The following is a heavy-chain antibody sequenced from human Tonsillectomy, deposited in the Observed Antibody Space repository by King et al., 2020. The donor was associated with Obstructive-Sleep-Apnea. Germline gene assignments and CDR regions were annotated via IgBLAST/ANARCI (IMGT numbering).Heavy chain of an antibody. D-gene: IGHD5-24*01. V-gene: IGHV4-39*07. J-gene: IGHJ4*02. CDR2: IYYSGRT. Sequence: PLQESGPGLVKPSETLSLTCTVSGGSVSSSNYYWGWIRQPPGKGLEWIGSIYYSGRTDYNPSLKSRVTISMDTSKNQFSLKVTSVTAAGTAVYFCARDPQRGDGYTYDFWGQGVLVTVSS. CDR1: GGSVSSSNYY. CDR3: ARDPQRGDGYTYDF.